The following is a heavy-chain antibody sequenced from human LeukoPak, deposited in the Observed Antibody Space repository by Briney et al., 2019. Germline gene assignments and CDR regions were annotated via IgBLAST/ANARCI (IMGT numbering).Heavy chain of an antibody. CDR2: IYYSGST. V-gene: IGHV4-31*03. D-gene: IGHD4-17*01. CDR3: ARWDYGDYRFDY. CDR1: GGSISSGGYY. J-gene: IGHJ4*02. Sequence: SEILSLTCTVSGGSISSGGYYWSWIRQHPGKGLEWIGYIYYSGSTYYNPSLKSRVTISADTSKNQFSLKLSSVTAADTAVYYCARWDYGDYRFDYWGQGTLVTVSS.